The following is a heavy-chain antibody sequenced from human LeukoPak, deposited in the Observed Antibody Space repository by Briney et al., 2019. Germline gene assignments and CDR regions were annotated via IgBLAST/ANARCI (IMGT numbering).Heavy chain of an antibody. V-gene: IGHV3-30*03. CDR3: ARSPGIGTYGDRSTAVDY. CDR1: AFTFSYYG. Sequence: PGRSLRHSCSASAFTFSYYGFHCVRQAPGKGLKWVALISYDGTNKYYADSVKGRFTISRDNSKDTLFLQMNSLRAEDTAVYYCARSPGIGTYGDRSTAVDYWGQGTLVTVSS. CDR2: ISYDGTNK. J-gene: IGHJ4*02. D-gene: IGHD4-17*01.